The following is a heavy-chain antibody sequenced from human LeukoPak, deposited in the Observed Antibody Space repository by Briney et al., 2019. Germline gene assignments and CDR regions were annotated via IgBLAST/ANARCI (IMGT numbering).Heavy chain of an antibody. CDR1: GFTFSSYG. D-gene: IGHD6-19*01. CDR2: ISYDGSNK. CDR3: AKPVAQYYYYYYGMDV. Sequence: PGRSLRLSCAASGFTFSSYGMHWVRQAPGKGLEWVAVISYDGSNKYYADSVKGRFTISRDNSKNTLYLQMNSLRAEDTAVYYCAKPVAQYYYYYYGMDVWGQGTTVTVSS. V-gene: IGHV3-30*18. J-gene: IGHJ6*02.